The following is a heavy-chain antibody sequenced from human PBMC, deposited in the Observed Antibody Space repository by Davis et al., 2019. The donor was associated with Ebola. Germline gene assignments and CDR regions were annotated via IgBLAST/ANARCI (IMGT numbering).Heavy chain of an antibody. V-gene: IGHV4-59*03. CDR3: SERGSSV. CDR2: IYYTGSA. J-gene: IGHJ4*02. D-gene: IGHD3-10*01. CDR1: GVSNGRHY. Sequence: PSETLSLTCTVSGVSNGRHYWSWIRQPPGKRLEWIGSIYYTGSAYYNSSLASRATISVDTSKNQFSLKLTSVTAADTAMYYCSERGSSVWGQGTLVTVSS.